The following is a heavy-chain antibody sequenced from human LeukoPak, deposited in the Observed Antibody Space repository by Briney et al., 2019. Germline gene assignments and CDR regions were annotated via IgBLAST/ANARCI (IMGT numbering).Heavy chain of an antibody. CDR1: GFTFSSYA. J-gene: IGHJ4*02. V-gene: IGHV3-23*01. CDR2: ISGSGGST. D-gene: IGHD3-3*01. CDR3: AKEGPLRFLEWLWGYFDY. Sequence: GGSLRLSCAASGFTFSSYAMSWVRQVPGKGLEWVSAISGSGGSTYYADSVKGRFAISRDNSKNTLYLQMNSLRAEDTAVYYCAKEGPLRFLEWLWGYFDYWGQGTWSPSPQ.